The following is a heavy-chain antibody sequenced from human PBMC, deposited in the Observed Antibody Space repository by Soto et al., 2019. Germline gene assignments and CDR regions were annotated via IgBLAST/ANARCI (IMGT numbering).Heavy chain of an antibody. CDR1: GGTFSSYA. CDR2: IIPIFGTA. D-gene: IGHD6-13*01. Sequence: GASVKVSCKASGGTFSSYAISWVRQAPGQGLEWMGGIIPIFGTANYAQKFQGRVTITADESTSTAYMELSSLRAEDTAVYYCARELDSSSWNNWFDPWGQGTLVTVSS. V-gene: IGHV1-69*13. J-gene: IGHJ5*02. CDR3: ARELDSSSWNNWFDP.